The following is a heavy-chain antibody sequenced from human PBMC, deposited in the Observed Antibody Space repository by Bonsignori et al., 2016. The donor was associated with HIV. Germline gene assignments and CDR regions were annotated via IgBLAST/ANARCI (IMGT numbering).Heavy chain of an antibody. Sequence: WIRQPPGKGLEWVSSISSSSSYIYYADSVKGRFTISRDNAKNSLYLQMNSLRAEDTAVYYCARAHYYDSSGYAPFDYWGQGTLVTVSS. CDR2: ISSSSSYI. CDR3: ARAHYYDSSGYAPFDY. D-gene: IGHD3-22*01. V-gene: IGHV3-21*01. J-gene: IGHJ4*02.